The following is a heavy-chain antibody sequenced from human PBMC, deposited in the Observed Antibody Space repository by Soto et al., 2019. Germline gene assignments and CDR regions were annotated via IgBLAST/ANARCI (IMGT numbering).Heavy chain of an antibody. CDR3: ARDLAFWYYDILTGYYF. V-gene: IGHV1-18*01. Sequence: GASVKVSCKASGYTFTSYGISWVRQAPGQGLEWMGWISAYNGNTNYAQKLQGRVTMTTDTSTSTAYMELRSLRSDDTAVYYCARDLAFWYYDILTGYYFWGQGTLVTVSS. J-gene: IGHJ4*02. CDR2: ISAYNGNT. CDR1: GYTFTSYG. D-gene: IGHD3-9*01.